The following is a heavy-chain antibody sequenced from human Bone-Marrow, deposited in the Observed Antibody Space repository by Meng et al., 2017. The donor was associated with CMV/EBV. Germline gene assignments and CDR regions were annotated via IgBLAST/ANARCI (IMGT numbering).Heavy chain of an antibody. CDR1: GFTFSDYY. V-gene: IGHV3-11*01. D-gene: IGHD6-13*01. J-gene: IGHJ6*02. Sequence: GESLKISCAASGFTFSDYYMSWIRQAPGKGLEWVSYISSSGSTIYYADSVKGRFTISRDNAKNSLYLQMNSLRAEDTAVYYCARDNPGYSSSWYVPYYYGMDVWGQGTTVTVSS. CDR3: ARDNPGYSSSWYVPYYYGMDV. CDR2: ISSSGSTI.